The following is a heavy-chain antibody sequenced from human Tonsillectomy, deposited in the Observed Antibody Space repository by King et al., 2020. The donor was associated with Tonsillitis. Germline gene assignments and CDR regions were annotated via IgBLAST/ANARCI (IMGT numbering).Heavy chain of an antibody. V-gene: IGHV6-1*01. CDR1: GDSVSSNSAA. Sequence: VQLQQSGPGLVKPSQTLSLPCALSGDSVSSNSAAWHWIRQSPSRGLEWLGRTYYRSKWYNDYAVSVKSRITINPDTSKNKFSLQLNSVTPEDTAVYYCAIGDVLLWFGELWQPDAFDIWGQGTMVTVSS. D-gene: IGHD3-10*01. CDR3: AIGDVLLWFGELWQPDAFDI. CDR2: TYYRSKWYN. J-gene: IGHJ3*02.